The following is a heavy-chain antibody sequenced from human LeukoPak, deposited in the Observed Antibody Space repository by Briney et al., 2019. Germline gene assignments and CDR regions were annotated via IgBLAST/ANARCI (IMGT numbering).Heavy chain of an antibody. J-gene: IGHJ4*02. CDR3: ARILRGYSYYFDY. D-gene: IGHD3-22*01. CDR1: GFTFSSYW. CDR2: IKQDGSEK. V-gene: IGHV3-7*01. Sequence: PGGSLRLSCAASGFTFSSYWMSWVRQAPGKGLEWVANIKQDGSEKYYVDSVKGRFTISRDNAKNSLYLQMNSPRAEDTAVYYCARILRGYSYYFDYWGQGTLVSVSS.